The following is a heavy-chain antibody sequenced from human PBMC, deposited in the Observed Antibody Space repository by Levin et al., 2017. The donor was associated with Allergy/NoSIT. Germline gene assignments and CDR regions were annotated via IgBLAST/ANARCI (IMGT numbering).Heavy chain of an antibody. CDR2: ISGSGGST. D-gene: IGHD3-16*01. J-gene: IGHJ6*02. CDR3: AKRGEGLVYYDYGMDV. V-gene: IGHV3-23*01. Sequence: GGSLRLSCAASGFTFSSYAMSWVRQAPGKGLEWVSAISGSGGSTYYADSVKGRFTISRDNSKNTLYLQMNSLRAEDTAVYYCAKRGEGLVYYDYGMDVWGQGTTVTVSS. CDR1: GFTFSSYA.